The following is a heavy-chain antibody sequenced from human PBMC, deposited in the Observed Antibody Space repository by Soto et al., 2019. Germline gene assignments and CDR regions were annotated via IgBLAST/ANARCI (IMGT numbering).Heavy chain of an antibody. J-gene: IGHJ1*01. D-gene: IGHD2-2*01. CDR3: VRDTADDCRGATCYVRLQH. CDR2: IWYVGSNQ. CDR1: GFTFSSYG. V-gene: IGHV3-33*01. Sequence: PGGSLRLSCAASGFTFSSYGMHWVRQAPGKGLEWVAVIWYVGSNQYYADSVKGRFTIARDNSWNTVNLQMNSLRVEDTALYYCVRDTADDCRGATCYVRLQHWGQGTLVTVSS.